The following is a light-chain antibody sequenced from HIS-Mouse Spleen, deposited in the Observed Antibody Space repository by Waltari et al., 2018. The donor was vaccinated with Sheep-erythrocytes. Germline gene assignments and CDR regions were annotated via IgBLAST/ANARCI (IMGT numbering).Light chain of an antibody. CDR3: QQYGSSPRT. CDR2: GAS. V-gene: IGKV3-20*01. Sequence: EIVLTQSPGTLSLSPGERATLSCRASQSVSSSNLAWYQQKPGQAPRLLIYGASSRATGIPDRFSGSVSGTDFTLTISRLEPEDFAVYYCQQYGSSPRTFGQGTKVEIK. J-gene: IGKJ1*01. CDR1: QSVSSSN.